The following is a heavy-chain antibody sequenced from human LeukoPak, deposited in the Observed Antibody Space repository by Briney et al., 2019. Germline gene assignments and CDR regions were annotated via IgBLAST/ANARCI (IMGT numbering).Heavy chain of an antibody. J-gene: IGHJ4*02. D-gene: IGHD3-3*01. CDR1: GFTFSSYS. CDR2: ISSSSSYI. Sequence: GGSLRLSCAASGFTFSSYSMNWVRQAPGKGLEWVSSISSSSSYIYYADSVKGRFTISRDNSKNTLYLQMNSLRAEDTAVYYCATHPYDFWSGYYPDYWGQGTLVTVSS. V-gene: IGHV3-21*04. CDR3: ATHPYDFWSGYYPDY.